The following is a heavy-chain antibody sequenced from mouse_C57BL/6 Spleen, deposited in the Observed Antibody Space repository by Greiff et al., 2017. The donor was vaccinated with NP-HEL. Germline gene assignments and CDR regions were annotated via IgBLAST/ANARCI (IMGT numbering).Heavy chain of an antibody. V-gene: IGHV1-80*01. J-gene: IGHJ2*01. CDR2: IYPGDGDT. CDR3: ARSLYYEYGYFDY. D-gene: IGHD2-4*01. Sequence: QVQLQQSGAELVKPGASVKISCKASGYAFSSYWMNWVKQRPGKGLEWIGQIYPGDGDTNYNGKFKGKATLTADKSSSTAYMQLSSLTSEDSAVYFCARSLYYEYGYFDYWGQGTTLTVSS. CDR1: GYAFSSYW.